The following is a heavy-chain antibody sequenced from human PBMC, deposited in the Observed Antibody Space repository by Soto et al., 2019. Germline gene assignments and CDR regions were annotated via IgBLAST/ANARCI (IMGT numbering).Heavy chain of an antibody. J-gene: IGHJ4*02. V-gene: IGHV3-7*04. CDR1: GFIFSSYW. CDR2: MNEYGSER. D-gene: IGHD3-10*01. Sequence: EVQLVESGGGLVQPGGSLRLSCSASGFIFSSYWMSWLRQAPGKGLEWVASMNEYGSERYYVDSVKGRFTISRDNAKNSLCLQMNSRRAGDTAVYYWARATGADKEDYWGQGTLVTVSS. CDR3: ARATGADKEDY.